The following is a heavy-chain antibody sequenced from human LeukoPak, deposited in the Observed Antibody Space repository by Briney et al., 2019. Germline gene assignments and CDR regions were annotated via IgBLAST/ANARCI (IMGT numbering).Heavy chain of an antibody. V-gene: IGHV4-39*01. D-gene: IGHD4-11*01. Sequence: PSETLSLTCTVSGGSISSSSYYWGWIRQPPGKGLEWIGSIYYSGSTYYNPSLKSRVTISVDTSKNQFSLKLSSVTAADTAVYYCARHESRATVFDYWGQGTLVTVSS. CDR1: GGSISSSSYY. J-gene: IGHJ4*02. CDR2: IYYSGST. CDR3: ARHESRATVFDY.